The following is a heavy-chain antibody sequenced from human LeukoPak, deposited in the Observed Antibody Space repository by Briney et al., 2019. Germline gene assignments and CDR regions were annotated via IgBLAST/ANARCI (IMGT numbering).Heavy chain of an antibody. CDR3: AELVAAAATRWFDT. Sequence: GGSLRLSCAASGFTFSSYAMSWVRQAPGKGLEWVSAMSGSGGSTYYADSVEGRFTISRDNSKNTLYLQMNSMRAEDTAVYHCAELVAAAATRWFDTWGQGTPVTVSS. CDR2: MSGSGGST. D-gene: IGHD6-13*01. V-gene: IGHV3-23*01. J-gene: IGHJ5*02. CDR1: GFTFSSYA.